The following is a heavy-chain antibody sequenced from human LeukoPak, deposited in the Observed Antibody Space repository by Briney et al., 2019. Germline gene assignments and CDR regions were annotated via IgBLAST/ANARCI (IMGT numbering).Heavy chain of an antibody. CDR1: GFTFTSYW. V-gene: IGHV3-74*03. CDR3: ARGGKVVTGLDS. J-gene: IGHJ4*02. Sequence: PGGSLRLSCATSGFTFTSYWMHWVRQAPGKGLVWVSNINDSGSNTKYADAVKGRVTGSRDNAKNTMYLQMESLKAEDTAVYYCARGGKVVTGLDSWGQGALVTVFS. D-gene: IGHD2-21*02. CDR2: INDSGSNT.